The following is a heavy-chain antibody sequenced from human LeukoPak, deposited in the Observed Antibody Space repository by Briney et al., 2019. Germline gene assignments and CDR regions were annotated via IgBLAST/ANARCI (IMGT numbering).Heavy chain of an antibody. CDR2: INPSGGST. J-gene: IGHJ3*02. Sequence: ASVKVSCKASGYTFTSYYMHWERQPPGQGLEWMGIINPSGGSTSDAQKFQGRVTMTRDTSTSTVYMELSSLRSEDTAVYYCARVQSIGEEAFYIWGQVTMVTVSS. CDR1: GYTFTSYY. CDR3: ARVQSIGEEAFYI. V-gene: IGHV1-46*01.